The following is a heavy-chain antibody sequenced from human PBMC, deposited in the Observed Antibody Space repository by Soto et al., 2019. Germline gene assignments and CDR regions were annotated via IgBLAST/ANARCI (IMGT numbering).Heavy chain of an antibody. Sequence: GGSLRLSCAASGFIFSSCAMSWVRQAPGKGLEWVSAICGNGGSTYYADSVKGRFTISRDNSKNTLYLQMNSLRAEDTAVYYCVSRRGYYFDAWGQGTLVTVSS. CDR3: VSRRGYYFDA. D-gene: IGHD3-16*01. J-gene: IGHJ4*02. V-gene: IGHV3-23*01. CDR1: GFIFSSCA. CDR2: ICGNGGST.